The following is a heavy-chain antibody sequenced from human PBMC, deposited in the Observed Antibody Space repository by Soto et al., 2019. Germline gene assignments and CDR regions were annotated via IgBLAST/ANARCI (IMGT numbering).Heavy chain of an antibody. CDR1: GFIFSTYA. D-gene: IGHD4-17*01. Sequence: EVQLLESGGGLVQPGGSLRLSCAASGFIFSTYAMTWVRQAPGKGPEWVSSIDGSGGTTYYADSVQGRFTISRDNSKNTLYLQVSSLTSEDTAVYYYALTTVTTYKRDYWGQGTLVAVSS. J-gene: IGHJ4*02. V-gene: IGHV3-23*01. CDR3: ALTTVTTYKRDY. CDR2: IDGSGGTT.